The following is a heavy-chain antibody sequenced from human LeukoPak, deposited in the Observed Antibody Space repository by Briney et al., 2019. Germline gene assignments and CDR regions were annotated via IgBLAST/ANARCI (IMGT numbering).Heavy chain of an antibody. Sequence: GSSVKVSCKASGGTFSSYAISWVRQAPGQGLEWMGRIIPILGIANYAQKFQGRVTITADKSTSTAYMELSGLRSEDTAVYYCASGEQQLVSFDYWGQGTLVTVSS. CDR1: GGTFSSYA. D-gene: IGHD6-13*01. CDR2: IIPILGIA. J-gene: IGHJ4*02. V-gene: IGHV1-69*04. CDR3: ASGEQQLVSFDY.